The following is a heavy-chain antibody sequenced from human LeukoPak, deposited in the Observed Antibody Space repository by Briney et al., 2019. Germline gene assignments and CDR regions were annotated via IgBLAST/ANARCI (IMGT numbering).Heavy chain of an antibody. CDR1: GFTFSSYA. J-gene: IGHJ4*02. CDR2: ISGSGGST. V-gene: IGHV3-23*01. D-gene: IGHD2-15*01. Sequence: GGSLRLSCAASGFTFSSYAMSWVRQAPGKGLEWVSAISGSGGSTYYADSVKGRFTISRDNSKNTLYLQMNSLRVEDTAVYYCAKGRGYCSGGSCYTDYWGQGALVTVSS. CDR3: AKGRGYCSGGSCYTDY.